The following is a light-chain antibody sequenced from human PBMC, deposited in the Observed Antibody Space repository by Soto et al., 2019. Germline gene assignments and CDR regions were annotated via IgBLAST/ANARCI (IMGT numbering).Light chain of an antibody. CDR2: DVS. Sequence: QSVLTQPRSVSGSPGHSVTISCTGTSSYVGGYSYVSWYQQHPGKAPKLMISDVSKRPSGVPDRFSGSKFGNTASLTISGLQAEDEADYYCCSYAGAFTYVFGSGTKVT. CDR3: CSYAGAFTYV. V-gene: IGLV2-11*01. J-gene: IGLJ1*01. CDR1: SSYVGGYSY.